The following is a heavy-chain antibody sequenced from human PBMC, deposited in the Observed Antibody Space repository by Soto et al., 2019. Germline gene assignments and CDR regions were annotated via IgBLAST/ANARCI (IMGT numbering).Heavy chain of an antibody. D-gene: IGHD5-18*01. J-gene: IGHJ6*02. CDR2: ISAYNGNT. Sequence: QVQLVQSGAEVKKPGASVKVSCKASVYTFTSYVISWVRQAPGQGLEGLGWISAYNGNTNYAQKLQGRVTMTTDTSTSTAYMELRSLRSDDTAVYYCARDGSRGYSYGCMDVWGQGTTVTVSS. CDR3: ARDGSRGYSYGCMDV. CDR1: VYTFTSYV. V-gene: IGHV1-18*01.